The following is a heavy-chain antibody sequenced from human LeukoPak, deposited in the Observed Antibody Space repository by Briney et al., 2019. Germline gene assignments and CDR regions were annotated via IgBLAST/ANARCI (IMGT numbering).Heavy chain of an antibody. D-gene: IGHD2-15*01. CDR3: AKDREGGYCSGGSCSFDF. Sequence: PGGSLRLSCAASGFTFSSYAMSWVRQAPGKGLEWVSGIRDSGGSTFYADSVKGRFTISRDNSKDTLYVQMNSLRAEDTAVYYCAKDREGGYCSGGSCSFDFWGQGTLDTVSS. CDR1: GFTFSSYA. J-gene: IGHJ4*02. V-gene: IGHV3-23*01. CDR2: IRDSGGST.